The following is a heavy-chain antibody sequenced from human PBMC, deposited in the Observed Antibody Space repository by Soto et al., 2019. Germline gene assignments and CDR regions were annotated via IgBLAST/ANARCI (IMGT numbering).Heavy chain of an antibody. J-gene: IGHJ6*02. D-gene: IGHD1-7*01. CDR2: IDPSDSYT. Sequence: DSLTISCKGSGYSFTSYWISLVGQMRGKGLEWMGRIDPSDSYTNYSPSFQGHVTISADKSISTAYLQWSSLKASDTAMYYCARPNNNNWNYGTEYYYYYYGMDVWGQGTTVTVSS. CDR1: GYSFTSYW. V-gene: IGHV5-10-1*01. CDR3: ARPNNNNWNYGTEYYYYYYGMDV.